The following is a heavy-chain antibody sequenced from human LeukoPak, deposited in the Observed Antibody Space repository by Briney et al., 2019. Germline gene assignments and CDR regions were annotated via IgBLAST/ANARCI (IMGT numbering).Heavy chain of an antibody. D-gene: IGHD1-7*01. V-gene: IGHV3-30*01. Sequence: SGGSLRLSCAASGFTFSSYAMHWVRQAPGKGLEWVAVISYDGSNKYYADSVKGRFTISRDNSKNTLYLQMNSLRAEDTAVYYCARDSQRHKTSRGITGTTGPFDYWGQGTLVTVSS. J-gene: IGHJ4*02. CDR3: ARDSQRHKTSRGITGTTGPFDY. CDR1: GFTFSSYA. CDR2: ISYDGSNK.